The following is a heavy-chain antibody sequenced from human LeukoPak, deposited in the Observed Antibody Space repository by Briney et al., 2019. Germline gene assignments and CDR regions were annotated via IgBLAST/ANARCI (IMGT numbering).Heavy chain of an antibody. CDR3: AREGCSSTSCSHMDV. D-gene: IGHD2-2*01. CDR1: GYTFTGYY. CDR2: INPNSGGT. J-gene: IGHJ6*03. Sequence: ASVKVSCKASGYTFTGYYMHWVRQAPGQGLEWMGWINPNSGGTNYEQKVQGRVTMTRDTFISTAYMELSRLRSDDTAVYYCAREGCSSTSCSHMDVWGKGTTVTVSS. V-gene: IGHV1-2*02.